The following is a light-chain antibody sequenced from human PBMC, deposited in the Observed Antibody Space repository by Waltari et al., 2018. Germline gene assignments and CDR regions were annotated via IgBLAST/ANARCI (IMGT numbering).Light chain of an antibody. CDR3: AAWDSSLSDVL. J-gene: IGLJ2*01. CDR2: ETS. Sequence: QSVLTQPPAVSAAPGQTVTISCSGGSSNLGNDYVSWYQQLPGTAPKLLIYETSKRPSGIPDRFSGSKSGTSASLAIAGLQTGDEADYYCAAWDSSLSDVLFGGGTKVTVL. V-gene: IGLV1-51*01. CDR1: SSNLGNDY.